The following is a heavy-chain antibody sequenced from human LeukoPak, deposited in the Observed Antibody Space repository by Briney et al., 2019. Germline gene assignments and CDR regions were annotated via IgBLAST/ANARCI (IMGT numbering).Heavy chain of an antibody. V-gene: IGHV1-2*02. Sequence: ASVKVSCKASGYTFTDYYIHWVRQAPGQGLEWMGWISPDSGGTHYAQKFQGRVTMTRDTSINTAYIEMSRPMSYDTAVYWCARDAISRGIIDFWGQGTLVTVSS. D-gene: IGHD3-10*01. CDR3: ARDAISRGIIDF. J-gene: IGHJ4*02. CDR1: GYTFTDYY. CDR2: ISPDSGGT.